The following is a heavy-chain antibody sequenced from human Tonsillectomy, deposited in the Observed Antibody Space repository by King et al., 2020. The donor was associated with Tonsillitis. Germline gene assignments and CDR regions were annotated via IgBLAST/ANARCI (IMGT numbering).Heavy chain of an antibody. J-gene: IGHJ3*02. CDR1: RGSFSGYY. D-gene: IGHD3-3*01. Sequence: VQLQQWGAGLLKPSETLSLTCAVSRGSFSGYYWSWIRQPPGKGLEWIGEMNHSGSTNHNPSLKSRVTISIDTSKKHFSLKLSSVTAADTAVYYCARERLETDGFDIWGQGTMVTVSS. CDR2: MNHSGST. V-gene: IGHV4-34*01. CDR3: ARERLETDGFDI.